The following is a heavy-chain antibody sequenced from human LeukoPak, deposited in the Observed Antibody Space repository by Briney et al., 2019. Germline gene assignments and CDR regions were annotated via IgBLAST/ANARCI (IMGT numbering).Heavy chain of an antibody. CDR3: ARDRRVPFDY. CDR2: INWNGGST. D-gene: IGHD2-2*01. Sequence: GGSLRLSCAASGFTFSSYAMSWVRQAPGKGLEWVSGINWNGGSTGYADSVKGRFTISRDNAKNSLYLQMNSLRAEDTALYYCARDRRVPFDYWGQGTLVTVSS. V-gene: IGHV3-20*04. CDR1: GFTFSSYA. J-gene: IGHJ4*02.